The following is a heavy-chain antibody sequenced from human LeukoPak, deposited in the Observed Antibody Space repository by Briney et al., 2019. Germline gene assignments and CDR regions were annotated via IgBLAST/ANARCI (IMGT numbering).Heavy chain of an antibody. D-gene: IGHD3-22*01. Sequence: PGGSLRLSCAASGFTFSSYGMSWVRQAPGKGLEWVSAISGSGGSTYYADSVKGRFTISRDNAKNSLYLQLNSLRVEDTGVYYCVTDTSGNSFYFDYWGQGALVTVSA. V-gene: IGHV3-23*01. CDR2: ISGSGGST. CDR3: VTDTSGNSFYFDY. J-gene: IGHJ4*02. CDR1: GFTFSSYG.